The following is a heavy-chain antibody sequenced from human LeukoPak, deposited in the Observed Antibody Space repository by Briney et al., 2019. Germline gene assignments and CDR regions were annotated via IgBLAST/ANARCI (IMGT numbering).Heavy chain of an antibody. CDR2: INPNSGGT. D-gene: IGHD3-3*01. V-gene: IGHV1-2*02. CDR1: GYTFTGYY. CDR3: ARAEWLATAEYFQH. Sequence: ASVKVSCKASGYTFTGYYMHWVRQAPGQGLEWMGWINPNSGGTNYAQKFQGRVTMTRDTSISTAYMELSRLRSDDTTVYYCARAEWLATAEYFQHWGQGTLVTVSS. J-gene: IGHJ1*01.